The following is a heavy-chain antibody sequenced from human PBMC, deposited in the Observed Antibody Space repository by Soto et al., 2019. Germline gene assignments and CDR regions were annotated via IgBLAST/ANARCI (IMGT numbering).Heavy chain of an antibody. J-gene: IGHJ4*02. D-gene: IGHD1-20*01. CDR2: ISGSGGST. V-gene: IGHV3-23*01. CDR3: AQDRSRYNWNGGDY. CDR1: GFTFSSYA. Sequence: EVQLLESGGGLVQPGGSLRLSCAASGFTFSSYAMSWVRQAPGKGLEWVSTISGSGGSTYYADSVKGRFTISRDNAKNTLYLQMNSLRADDTAVYYCAQDRSRYNWNGGDYWGQGTLVTVSS.